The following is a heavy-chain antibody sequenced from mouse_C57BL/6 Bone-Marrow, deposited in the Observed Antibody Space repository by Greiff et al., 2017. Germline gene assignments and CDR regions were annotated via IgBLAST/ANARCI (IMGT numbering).Heavy chain of an antibody. Sequence: VQLQQSGPGLVQPSQSLSITCTVSGFSLTSYGVPWVRQSPGKGLEWLGVIWSGGSTDYNAAFISRLSISKDNSKSQVFFKMNSLQSDDTAIDYYGSGGLLQYWGSGTTLTVSS. D-gene: IGHD2-3*01. CDR1: GFSLTSYG. V-gene: IGHV2-2*01. J-gene: IGHJ2*01. CDR2: IWSGGST. CDR3: GSGGLLQY.